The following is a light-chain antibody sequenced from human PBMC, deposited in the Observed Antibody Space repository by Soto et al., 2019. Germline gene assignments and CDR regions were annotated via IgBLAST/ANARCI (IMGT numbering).Light chain of an antibody. CDR1: SSYIGAGYD. J-gene: IGLJ3*02. V-gene: IGLV1-40*01. CDR3: QSYDSSLSCWV. CDR2: GNS. Sequence: QSVLTQPPSVSGAPGQRVTISCTGSSSYIGAGYDVHWYQQLPGTAPKLLIYGNSNRPSGVPDRFSGSKSGTSASLAITGLQAEDVADYFCQSYDSSLSCWVFGGGTKLTVL.